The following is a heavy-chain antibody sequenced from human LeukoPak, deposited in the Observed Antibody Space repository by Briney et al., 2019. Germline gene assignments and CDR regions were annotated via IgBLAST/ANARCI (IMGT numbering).Heavy chain of an antibody. J-gene: IGHJ5*02. CDR1: DGSISNYY. D-gene: IGHD6-19*01. Sequence: SETPSLTCTVSDGSISNYYWSWIRQPPGKGLEWIGYIYYSGSTNYNPSLKSRVTMSVDTSKNQFSLKLSSVTAADTAVYYCARNAAVATSRSWFDPWGQGTLVTVSS. V-gene: IGHV4-59*08. CDR2: IYYSGST. CDR3: ARNAAVATSRSWFDP.